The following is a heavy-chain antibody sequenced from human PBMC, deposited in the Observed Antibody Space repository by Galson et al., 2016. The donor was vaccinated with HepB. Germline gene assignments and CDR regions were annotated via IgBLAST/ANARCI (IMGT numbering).Heavy chain of an antibody. D-gene: IGHD3-10*01. CDR3: VRILFGFQGMDV. CDR2: ISRRESP. Sequence: SETLSLTCAVSGDSVSGTNWWGWVRQPPGQGLEFIGEISRRESPNYSPSLKSRVTMSVDKSKNQFSLTLTSVTAADTAVSYCVRILFGFQGMDVWGQGTTVTVSS. V-gene: IGHV4-4*02. CDR1: GDSVSGTNW. J-gene: IGHJ6*02.